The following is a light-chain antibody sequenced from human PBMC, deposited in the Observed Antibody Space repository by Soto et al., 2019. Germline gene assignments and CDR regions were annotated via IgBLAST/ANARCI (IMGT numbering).Light chain of an antibody. CDR1: QSISSS. CDR2: SAS. Sequence: DIQMTQSPSTLSVSLGDRVTISCRASQSISSSLAWYQQKPGKAPKLLIYSASTRESGVPARFSGSGSGTEFTLTISSLQSEDVAVYYCQQYNNWPPKTFGQGTKVDIK. J-gene: IGKJ1*01. CDR3: QQYNNWPPKT. V-gene: IGKV1-5*01.